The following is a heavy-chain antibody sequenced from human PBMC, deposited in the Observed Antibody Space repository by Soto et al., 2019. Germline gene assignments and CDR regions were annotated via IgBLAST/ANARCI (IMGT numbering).Heavy chain of an antibody. J-gene: IGHJ4*02. CDR2: ISYDGSNK. CDR1: GFTFSSYC. V-gene: IGHV3-30*18. CDR3: AKDSEMAAVY. Sequence: QVQLVESGGGVVQPGRSLRLSCAASGFTFSSYCMHWVRQAPGKGLEWVAVISYDGSNKYYADSVKGRFTISRDNSKNTLYLQMNSLRAEDTAVYYCAKDSEMAAVYWGQGTLVTVSS. D-gene: IGHD6-19*01.